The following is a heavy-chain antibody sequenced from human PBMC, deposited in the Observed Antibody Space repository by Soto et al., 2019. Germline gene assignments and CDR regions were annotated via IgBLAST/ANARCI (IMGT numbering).Heavy chain of an antibody. CDR1: GHISGHYG. V-gene: IGHV1-18*01. CDR2: ISAHRGHT. Sequence: QVQLVQSAPELTKPGASVKVSCRVSGHISGHYGISWVRLRAGQGLEWMGWISAHRGHTNYAHKFRRRVTMTTDPSTATGSMELTNLLSDDTAVYFCARDGDQWDQGVCDDGGQGALVTVSS. D-gene: IGHD1-26*01. CDR3: ARDGDQWDQGVCDD. J-gene: IGHJ4*02.